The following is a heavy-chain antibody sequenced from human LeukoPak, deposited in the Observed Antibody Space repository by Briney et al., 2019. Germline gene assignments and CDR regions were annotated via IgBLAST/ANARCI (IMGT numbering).Heavy chain of an antibody. CDR2: INSDGTSL. D-gene: IGHD3-10*02. Sequence: PGRSLRLSCAASGFTLNTYWMNWVRQAPGKGLVWVSRINSDGTSLTYADSVKGRFTVSRDNAKNTLYLQMNSLRAEDTAMYYCTRDLRMDYYYVDYYYYGMDVWGQGTTVTVSS. J-gene: IGHJ6*02. CDR1: GFTLNTYW. V-gene: IGHV3-74*03. CDR3: TRDLRMDYYYVDYYYYGMDV.